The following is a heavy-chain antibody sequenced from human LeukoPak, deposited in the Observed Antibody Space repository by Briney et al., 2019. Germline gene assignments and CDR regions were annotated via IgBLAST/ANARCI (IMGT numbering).Heavy chain of an antibody. CDR3: AGSYCSGGSCQTQYYFDY. CDR1: GYTFTSYY. Sequence: ASVKVSCKASGYTFTSYYMHWVRQRPGPGLEWKGIINPSGDSTSYAQKFQGRVTMTRDTSTSTVYMELSSLRSEDTAVYYCAGSYCSGGSCQTQYYFDYWGQGTLVTVSS. J-gene: IGHJ4*02. D-gene: IGHD2-15*01. CDR2: INPSGDST. V-gene: IGHV1-46*01.